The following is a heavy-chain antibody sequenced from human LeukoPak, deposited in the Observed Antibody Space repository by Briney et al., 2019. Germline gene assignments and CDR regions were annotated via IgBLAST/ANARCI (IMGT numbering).Heavy chain of an antibody. Sequence: GGSLRLSCAASGFTFSSYWTHWVRQAPGKGLVWVSRINSDASSTSYADSVKGRFTISRDNAKNTLYLQMNSLRAEDTAVYYCARVQGHPPNGLDVWGQGTMVTVSS. CDR3: ARVQGHPPNGLDV. V-gene: IGHV3-74*01. CDR1: GFTFSSYW. CDR2: INSDASST. J-gene: IGHJ3*01. D-gene: IGHD2-8*01.